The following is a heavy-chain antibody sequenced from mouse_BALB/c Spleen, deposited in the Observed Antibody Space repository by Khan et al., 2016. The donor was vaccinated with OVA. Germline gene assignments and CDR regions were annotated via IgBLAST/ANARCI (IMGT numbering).Heavy chain of an antibody. Sequence: QVQLQQSGAELARPGASVKMSCKASGYTFTSNTMHWVKQRPGQGLEWIGYINPNSGYTNSNQNFKDKATLTADKSSSTAYMQLSSLTSEDSAVYYCARRTSVYTMDYWGQGTSVTVSS. CDR2: INPNSGYT. CDR3: ARRTSVYTMDY. CDR1: GYTFTSNT. V-gene: IGHV1-4*01. J-gene: IGHJ4*01. D-gene: IGHD1-1*01.